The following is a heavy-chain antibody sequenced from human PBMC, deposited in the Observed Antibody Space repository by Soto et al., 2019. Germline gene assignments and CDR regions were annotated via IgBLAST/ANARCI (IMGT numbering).Heavy chain of an antibody. V-gene: IGHV3-9*01. CDR1: GFTIERYA. CDR2: IDSGSRSI. CDR3: AKGVSTSWHPAN. Sequence: EVQLVESGGGLVQPGRSLRLSCAASGFTIERYAMHWVRQIPGKGLEWVSTIDSGSRSIGYAVSVRGRFTIATDNAKNALYLQMNSLTSEDTAFYYCAKGVSTSWHPANWGQGTLVTVSS. D-gene: IGHD6-19*01. J-gene: IGHJ4*02.